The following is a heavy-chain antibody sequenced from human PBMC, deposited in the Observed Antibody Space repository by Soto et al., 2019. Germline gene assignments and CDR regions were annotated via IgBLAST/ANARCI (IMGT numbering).Heavy chain of an antibody. V-gene: IGHV3-30-3*01. Sequence: QVQLVESGGGVVQPGRSLRLSCAASGFTFSSYAMHWVRQAPGKGLEWVAVISYDGSNKYYADSVKGRFTISRDNSKNTLYLQMNSLRAEDTAVYYCARDRGYGDYEYYSGMDVWGQGPTVTVSS. J-gene: IGHJ6*02. CDR2: ISYDGSNK. CDR3: ARDRGYGDYEYYSGMDV. CDR1: GFTFSSYA. D-gene: IGHD4-17*01.